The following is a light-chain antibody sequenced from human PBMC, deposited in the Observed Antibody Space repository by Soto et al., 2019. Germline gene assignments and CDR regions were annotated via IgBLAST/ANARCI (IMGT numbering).Light chain of an antibody. CDR3: SSYTTSSTYA. CDR2: DVS. J-gene: IGLJ1*01. Sequence: QSALTQPASVSGYPGQSITISCTGASSDVGAYNYVAWCQQHPGKGPKLLIYDVSNRPSGFSSRFSGSKSGNTASLTISGLRAEDEADYFYSSYTTSSTYAFGTGTKVTVL. V-gene: IGLV2-14*01. CDR1: SSDVGAYNY.